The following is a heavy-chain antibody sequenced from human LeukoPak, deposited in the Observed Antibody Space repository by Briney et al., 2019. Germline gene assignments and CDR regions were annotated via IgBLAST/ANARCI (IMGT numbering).Heavy chain of an antibody. CDR1: GYTFTSYY. D-gene: IGHD6-13*01. CDR3: ASAIAAAGTWLDY. Sequence: ASVKVSCKASGYTFTSYYMHWVRQAPGQGLEWMGIINPSGGSTSYAQKFQGRVTMTRDTSTSTVYMELSSLRSEDTAVYCCASAIAAAGTWLDYWGQGTLVTVSS. J-gene: IGHJ4*02. V-gene: IGHV1-46*01. CDR2: INPSGGST.